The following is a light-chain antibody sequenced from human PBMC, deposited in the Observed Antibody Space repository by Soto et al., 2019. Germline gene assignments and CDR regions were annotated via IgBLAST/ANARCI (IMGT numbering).Light chain of an antibody. V-gene: IGKV3-11*01. J-gene: IGKJ1*01. CDR3: QRRSNWPPWT. CDR2: DAS. Sequence: EIVLTQSPATLSLSPGERATLSCRASQSVSSYLAWYQQKPGQAPRLLIYDASNRATGIPARFSGSGSGTDFTLTINSLEPEDFAVYYCQRRSNWPPWTFGQGTKVEIK. CDR1: QSVSSY.